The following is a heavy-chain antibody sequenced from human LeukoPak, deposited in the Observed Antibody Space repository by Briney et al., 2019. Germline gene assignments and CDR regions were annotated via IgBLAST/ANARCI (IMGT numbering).Heavy chain of an antibody. CDR3: ARDRPYNWNHSEGAFDI. J-gene: IGHJ3*02. V-gene: IGHV3-30-3*01. Sequence: GRSLRLSCAASGFTFSSYAMHWVRQAPGKGLEWVAVISYDGSNKYYADSVKGRFTISRDNSKNTLYLQMNSLRAEDTAVYYCARDRPYNWNHSEGAFDIWGQGTMVTVSS. CDR1: GFTFSSYA. D-gene: IGHD1-14*01. CDR2: ISYDGSNK.